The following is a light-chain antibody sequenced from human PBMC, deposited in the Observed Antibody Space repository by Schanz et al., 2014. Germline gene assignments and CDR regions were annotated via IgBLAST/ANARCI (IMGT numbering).Light chain of an antibody. V-gene: IGKV3-20*01. CDR1: QSVSSN. CDR3: QQYGSSPRT. Sequence: EIVLTQSPGALSLSPGDRATLSCRASQSVSSNLAWFQQKPGQAPRLLMYGASSRATGIPDRFSGSGSGTDFTLTISRLEPEDFAVYYCQQYGSSPRTFGQGTKVEIK. J-gene: IGKJ1*01. CDR2: GAS.